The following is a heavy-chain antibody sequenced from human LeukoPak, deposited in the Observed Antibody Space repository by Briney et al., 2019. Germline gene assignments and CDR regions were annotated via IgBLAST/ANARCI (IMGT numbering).Heavy chain of an antibody. J-gene: IGHJ4*02. V-gene: IGHV4-30-4*08. CDR2: VYYSGST. Sequence: SETLSLTCTVSGGSINSGGYFWSWIRQVPGKGLEWIGFVYYSGSTYYNPSLQSRITISVDTSKNQFSLKLSSVTAADTAVYYCARVRDHGYLFDYWGQGTLVTVSS. D-gene: IGHD4-17*01. CDR3: ARVRDHGYLFDY. CDR1: GGSINSGGYF.